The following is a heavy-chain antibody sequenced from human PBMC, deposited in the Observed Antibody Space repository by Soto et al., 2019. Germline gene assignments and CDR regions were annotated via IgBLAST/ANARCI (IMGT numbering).Heavy chain of an antibody. D-gene: IGHD3-3*01. V-gene: IGHV4-59*01. CDR1: GGSSSDYY. Sequence: SVPNCDTYSVVGGSSSDYYWSWIRQTQEKGLEYIAYSSYGGITNLNGALNGRVTMSIDTSKNQFSLKATSLTAADTAVYYCARARKATYITAGFDSWGQGTLVTGSS. CDR2: SSYGGIT. CDR3: ARARKATYITAGFDS. J-gene: IGHJ4*02.